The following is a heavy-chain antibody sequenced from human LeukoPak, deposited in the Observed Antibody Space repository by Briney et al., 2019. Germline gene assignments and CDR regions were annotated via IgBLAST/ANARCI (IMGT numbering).Heavy chain of an antibody. V-gene: IGHV3/OR16-9*01. CDR3: VRQAGRAGGQ. CDR1: GFTSGIHY. D-gene: IGHD3-10*01. CDR2: IDRNGGDI. J-gene: IGHJ4*02. Sequence: GGSLRLACATSGFTSGIHYMSWVRPAPGRGPEWMSYIDRNGGDIAYEDSGKGRFTISRENDKSFLYLQMSSLRVENTAVYHCVRQAGRAGGQWGQGTLIAVSS.